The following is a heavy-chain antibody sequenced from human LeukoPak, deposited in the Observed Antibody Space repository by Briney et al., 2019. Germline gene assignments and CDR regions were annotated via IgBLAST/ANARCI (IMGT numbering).Heavy chain of an antibody. CDR1: GFTFSSYA. V-gene: IGHV3-23*01. CDR2: ISGSGGST. Sequence: GGSLRLSCAASGFTFSSYAMSWVRQAPGKGLEWVSAISGSGGSTYYADSVKGRFTISRDNAKNSLYLQMNSLRDEDTAVYYCASQLVFRSPFDYWGQGTLVTVSS. J-gene: IGHJ4*02. CDR3: ASQLVFRSPFDY.